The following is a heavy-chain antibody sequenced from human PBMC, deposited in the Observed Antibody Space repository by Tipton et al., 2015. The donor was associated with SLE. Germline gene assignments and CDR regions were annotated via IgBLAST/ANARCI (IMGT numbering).Heavy chain of an antibody. V-gene: IGHV4-59*01. J-gene: IGHJ3*02. D-gene: IGHD3-10*01. CDR2: IYYSGST. CDR1: GGSISSYY. Sequence: TLSLTCTVSGGSISSYYWSWIRQPPGKGLEWIGYIYYSGSTTYNPSLKSRVTISVDTSKNQFSLKLSSVTAADTAVYYCARHQTYYYGSGSGGAFDIWGQGTMVTVSS. CDR3: ARHQTYYYGSGSGGAFDI.